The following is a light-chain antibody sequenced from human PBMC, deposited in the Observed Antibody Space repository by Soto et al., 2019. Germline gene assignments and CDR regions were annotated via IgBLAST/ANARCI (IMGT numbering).Light chain of an antibody. CDR2: EAS. J-gene: IGKJ1*01. CDR1: QSFSNS. V-gene: IGKV1-39*01. Sequence: DIPMSQSPSTMSASLVERVTIRGRASQSFSNSLNWYQQKEGKAPKLLIYEASSLQSGVPSRFSGSRSWTDFTLTISSLVPEDFATYYCQQTYSNSGTFGQGTKVDIK. CDR3: QQTYSNSGT.